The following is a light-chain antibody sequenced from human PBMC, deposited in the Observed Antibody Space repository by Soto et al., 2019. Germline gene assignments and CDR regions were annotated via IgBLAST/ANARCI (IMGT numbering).Light chain of an antibody. CDR2: GNS. J-gene: IGLJ2*01. Sequence: QSALTQPPSVSGARGQRVTISCTGSSSNIGAGYDVHWYQQRPGTAPKLLIYGNSNRPSWVPDRFSGSKSGTSASLAITGLQAEAEADYYCQSYDSSLSGGGVFGGGTKVTVL. V-gene: IGLV1-40*01. CDR3: QSYDSSLSGGGV. CDR1: SSNIGAGYD.